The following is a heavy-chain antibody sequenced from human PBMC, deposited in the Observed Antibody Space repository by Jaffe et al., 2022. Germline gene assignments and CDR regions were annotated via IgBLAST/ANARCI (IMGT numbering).Heavy chain of an antibody. Sequence: QVQLVESGGGVVQPGGSLRLSCAASGFTFSGYGMHWVRQAPGKGLEWVAFIKYDGSSKYYADSVKGRFTISRDNSKNTLYLQMDSLRAEDTAVFYCARDINNGDPNWGQGTLVTVSS. CDR3: ARDINNGDPN. V-gene: IGHV3-30*02. D-gene: IGHD2-8*01. CDR1: GFTFSGYG. J-gene: IGHJ4*02. CDR2: IKYDGSSK.